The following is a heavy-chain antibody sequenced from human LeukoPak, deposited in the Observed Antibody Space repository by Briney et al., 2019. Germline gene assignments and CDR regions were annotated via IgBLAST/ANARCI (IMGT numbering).Heavy chain of an antibody. CDR2: ISDDGSRQ. CDR1: GFTFSNYA. J-gene: IGHJ4*02. CDR3: ATDGSGSFSFDY. V-gene: IGHV3-30-3*01. D-gene: IGHD1-26*01. Sequence: PGGSLRLSCAATGFTFSNYAIHWGRQAPGKGLEWVAFISDDGSRQHYADSVKGRFTISRDNSKNTLNLQMNSLRAEDTAVYYCATDGSGSFSFDYWGQGTLVTVSS.